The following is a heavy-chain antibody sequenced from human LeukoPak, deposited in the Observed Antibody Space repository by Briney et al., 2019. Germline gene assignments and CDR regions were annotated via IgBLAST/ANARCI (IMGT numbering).Heavy chain of an antibody. CDR3: ARDQDILTGYSAFDI. CDR2: IIPIFGTA. J-gene: IGHJ3*02. V-gene: IGHV1-69*05. D-gene: IGHD3-9*01. Sequence: ASVKVSCKASGGTFSSYAISWVRQAPGQGLEWMGGIIPIFGTANYAQKFQGRVTITTDESTSTAYMELSSLRSEDTAVYYCARDQDILTGYSAFDIWGQGTMVTVSS. CDR1: GGTFSSYA.